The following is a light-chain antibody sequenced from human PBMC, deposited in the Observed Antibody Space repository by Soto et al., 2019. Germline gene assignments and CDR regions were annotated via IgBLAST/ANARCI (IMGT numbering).Light chain of an antibody. CDR2: DNS. V-gene: IGLV1-51*01. J-gene: IGLJ1*01. Sequence: QSVLTQPPSVYAAPGQKVTISCSGSSSNIGNNYVSWYQQLPGTAPKLLIYDNSKRPSGIPDRFSGSKSGTSATLGITGLQTGDEADYYCGTWDSSLSAYNYVFGTGTKVTVL. CDR1: SSNIGNNY. CDR3: GTWDSSLSAYNYV.